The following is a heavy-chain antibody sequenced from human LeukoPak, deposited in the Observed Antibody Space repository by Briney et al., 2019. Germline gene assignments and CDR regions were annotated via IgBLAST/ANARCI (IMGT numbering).Heavy chain of an antibody. V-gene: IGHV1-69*05. Sequence: ASVKVSCKASGGTFSSYAISWVRQAPGQGLEWMGGIIPIFGTANYAQKFQGRVTMTSDTSTSTVYMELSSLRSEDTAVYYCARRGYYDSSGYYNWFDPWGQGTLVTVSS. CDR3: ARRGYYDSSGYYNWFDP. J-gene: IGHJ5*02. CDR2: IIPIFGTA. D-gene: IGHD3-22*01. CDR1: GGTFSSYA.